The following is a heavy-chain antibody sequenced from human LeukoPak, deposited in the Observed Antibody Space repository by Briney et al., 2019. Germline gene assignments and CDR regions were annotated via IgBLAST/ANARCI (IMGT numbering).Heavy chain of an antibody. D-gene: IGHD5-18*01. CDR2: MNPNSGNT. J-gene: IGHJ3*02. CDR3: ARSSGYSYGYGSRAFDI. Sequence: GASVKVSCKASGYTFTSYDINWVRQATGQGLEWMGWMNPNSGNTGYAQKFQGRVTITADESTSTAYMELSSLRPEDTAVYYCARSSGYSYGYGSRAFDIWGQGTMVTVSS. V-gene: IGHV1-8*01. CDR1: GYTFTSYD.